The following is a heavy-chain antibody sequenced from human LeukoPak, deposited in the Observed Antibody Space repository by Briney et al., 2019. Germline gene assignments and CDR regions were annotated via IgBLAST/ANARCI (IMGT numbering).Heavy chain of an antibody. D-gene: IGHD6-13*01. CDR2: INPNSGGT. Sequence: ASVKVSCKASGYTFTGYYMHWVRQAPGQGLVWMGWINPNSGGTNYAQKFQGRVTMTRDTSISTAYMELSRLTSDDTAVYYCARTIIAPGPFDYWGQGTLVIVSS. CDR3: ARTIIAPGPFDY. V-gene: IGHV1-2*02. J-gene: IGHJ4*02. CDR1: GYTFTGYY.